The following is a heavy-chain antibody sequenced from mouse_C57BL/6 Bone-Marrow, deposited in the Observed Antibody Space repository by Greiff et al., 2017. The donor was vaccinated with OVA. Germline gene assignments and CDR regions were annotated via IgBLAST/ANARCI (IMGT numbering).Heavy chain of an antibody. CDR2: INPNNGGT. J-gene: IGHJ3*01. V-gene: IGHV1-18*01. Sequence: EVHLVESGPELVKPGASVKIPCKASGYTFTDYNMDWVKQSHGKSLEWIGDINPNNGGTIYNQKFKGKATLTVDKSSSTAYMELRSLTSEDTAVYYCARDITTVVATDRFAYWGQGTLVTVSA. CDR1: GYTFTDYN. CDR3: ARDITTVVATDRFAY. D-gene: IGHD1-1*01.